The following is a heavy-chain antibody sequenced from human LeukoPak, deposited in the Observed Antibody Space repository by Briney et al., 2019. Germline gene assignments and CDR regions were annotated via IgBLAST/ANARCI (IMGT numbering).Heavy chain of an antibody. CDR1: GFTFSSYA. CDR3: AKDRVYGGNAGWFDP. J-gene: IGHJ5*02. V-gene: IGHV3-23*01. D-gene: IGHD4-23*01. Sequence: GSLRLSCAASGFTFSSYAMSWVRQAPGKGLEWVSAISGSGGSTYYADSVKGRFTISRDNSKNTVHLQMATLRADDTAVYYCAKDRVYGGNAGWFDPWGQGTLVTVSS. CDR2: ISGSGGST.